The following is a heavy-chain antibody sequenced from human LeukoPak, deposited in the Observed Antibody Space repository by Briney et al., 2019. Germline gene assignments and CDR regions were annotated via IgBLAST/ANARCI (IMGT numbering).Heavy chain of an antibody. V-gene: IGHV3-9*01. D-gene: IGHD6-13*01. CDR1: GFTVDDYA. Sequence: GRSLRLSCAAAGFTVDDYAMHWVRLAPGNGLGWVSGISWNSGSIGYADSVKGRFTISRDNAKNSLYLQMNSLRAEDTALYYCAKDPASSWRPGAFDIWGQGTMVTVSS. CDR3: AKDPASSWRPGAFDI. J-gene: IGHJ3*02. CDR2: ISWNSGSI.